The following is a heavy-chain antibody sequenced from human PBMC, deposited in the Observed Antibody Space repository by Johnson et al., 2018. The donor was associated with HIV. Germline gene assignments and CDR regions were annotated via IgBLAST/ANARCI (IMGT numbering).Heavy chain of an antibody. D-gene: IGHD1-26*01. V-gene: IGHV3-66*03. CDR1: GFTVSSNY. CDR2: IYSGGST. Sequence: VQLVESGGGLIQPGGSLRLSCAASGFTVSSNYMSWVRQAPGKGLEWVSVIYSGGSTYYADSVKGRFTISRANSKNTLYLQMNSLRAEDTAVYYCARQYRNSGSRTGAFDIWGQGTMVTVSS. J-gene: IGHJ3*02. CDR3: ARQYRNSGSRTGAFDI.